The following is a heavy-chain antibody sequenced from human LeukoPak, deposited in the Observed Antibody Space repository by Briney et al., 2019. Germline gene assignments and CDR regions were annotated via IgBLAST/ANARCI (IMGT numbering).Heavy chain of an antibody. CDR2: INPNSGGT. Sequence: GASVKVSCKASGYTFTGYYMHWVRQAPGQRLEWMGRINPNSGGTNYAQKFQGRVTMTRDTSISTAYMELSRLRSDDTAVYYCARGARVVVIKASFDYWGQGTLVTVSS. CDR1: GYTFTGYY. J-gene: IGHJ4*02. D-gene: IGHD3-22*01. V-gene: IGHV1-2*06. CDR3: ARGARVVVIKASFDY.